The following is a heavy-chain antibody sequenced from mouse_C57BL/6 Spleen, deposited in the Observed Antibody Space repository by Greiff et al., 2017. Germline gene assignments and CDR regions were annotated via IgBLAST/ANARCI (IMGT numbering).Heavy chain of an antibody. D-gene: IGHD1-1*01. CDR2: ISNLAYSI. CDR3: ARQGTTVVGYFDV. J-gene: IGHJ1*03. CDR1: GFTFSDYG. V-gene: IGHV5-15*01. Sequence: EVKLVESGGGLVQPGGSLKLSCAASGFTFSDYGMAWVRQAPRKGPEWVAFISNLAYSIYYADTVTGRFTISRENAKNTLYLEMSSLRSEDTAMYYCARQGTTVVGYFDVWGTGTTVTVSS.